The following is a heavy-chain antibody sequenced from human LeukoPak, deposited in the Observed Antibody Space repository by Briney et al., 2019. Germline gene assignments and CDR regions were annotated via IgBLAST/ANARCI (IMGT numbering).Heavy chain of an antibody. CDR3: ARDKRPRYGRYFAH. J-gene: IGHJ4*02. Sequence: SETLSLTCSVSGDSISTYHWNWIRKPPGKGLEWIAYMQSTGNSKYNPSLKSRATMSVDTSKNQVVLNLSSVTAADTAVYYCARDKRPRYGRYFAHWGQGMLVTVSS. CDR1: GDSISTYH. D-gene: IGHD5-18*01. V-gene: IGHV4-59*01. CDR2: MQSTGNS.